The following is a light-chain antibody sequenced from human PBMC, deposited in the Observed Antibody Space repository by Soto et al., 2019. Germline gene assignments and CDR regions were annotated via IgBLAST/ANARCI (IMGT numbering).Light chain of an antibody. CDR1: NSDVGGYNY. CDR2: GVS. J-gene: IGLJ1*01. V-gene: IGLV2-14*01. Sequence: QSVLTQPASVSGSPGQSITISCTGTNSDVGGYNYVSWYQQHPGKAPKLVIYGVSDRPSGVSDRFSGSKSDNTASLTISGLQPEDEADYYCCSYTRVTTLSVFGTGTKVTVL. CDR3: CSYTRVTTLSV.